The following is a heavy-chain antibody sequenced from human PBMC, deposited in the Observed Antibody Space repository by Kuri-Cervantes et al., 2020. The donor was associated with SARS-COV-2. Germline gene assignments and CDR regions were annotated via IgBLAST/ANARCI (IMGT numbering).Heavy chain of an antibody. D-gene: IGHD3-22*01. Sequence: SETLSLTCAVSGYSISSGYYWGWIRQPPGKGLEWIGSIYHSGSTYYNPSLKSRVTISVDTSKNQFSLKLSSVTAADTAVYYCARGVVRNKMIVVVFTGTEYYFDSWGQGTLVTVSS. CDR2: IYHSGST. CDR3: ARGVVRNKMIVVVFTGTEYYFDS. J-gene: IGHJ4*02. V-gene: IGHV4-38-2*01. CDR1: GYSISSGYY.